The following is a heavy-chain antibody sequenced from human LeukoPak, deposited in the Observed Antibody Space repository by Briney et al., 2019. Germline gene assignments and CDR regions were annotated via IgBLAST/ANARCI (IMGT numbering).Heavy chain of an antibody. CDR2: IERISDGGTT. J-gene: IGHJ4*02. CDR3: TTYRWLYYFDY. D-gene: IGHD3-22*01. V-gene: IGHV3-15*04. CDR1: GFTFSNTW. Sequence: GGSLRLSCAASGFTFSNTWMSWVRQAPGKGLEWVGRIERISDGGTTDYAAPVKGRFTISRDDSKNTLHLHMNSLKTEDTAVYFCTTYRWLYYFDYWGQGTLVTVSS.